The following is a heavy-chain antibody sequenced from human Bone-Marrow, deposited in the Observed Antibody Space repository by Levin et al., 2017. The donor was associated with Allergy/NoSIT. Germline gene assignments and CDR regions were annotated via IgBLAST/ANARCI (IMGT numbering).Heavy chain of an antibody. J-gene: IGHJ4*02. CDR1: GFTFSSYG. CDR2: ISYDGSNK. Sequence: GESLKISCAASGFTFSSYGMHWVRQAPGKGLEWVAVISYDGSNKYYADSVKGRFTISRDNSKNTLYLQMNSLRAEDTAVYYCASLRPIVATIPSFDYWGQGTLVTVSS. V-gene: IGHV3-30*03. CDR3: ASLRPIVATIPSFDY. D-gene: IGHD5-12*01.